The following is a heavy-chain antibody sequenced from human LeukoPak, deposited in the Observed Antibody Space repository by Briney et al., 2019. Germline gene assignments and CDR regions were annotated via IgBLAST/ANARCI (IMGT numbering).Heavy chain of an antibody. CDR1: GFTFSSYA. J-gene: IGHJ3*02. CDR3: ARAKRNGFDI. Sequence: GGSLRLSCAASGFTFSSYAMSWVRQAPGMGLEWVSAISGSGGSTYYADSVKGRFTISRDNAKNSLYLQMNSLRAEDTAVYYCARAKRNGFDIWGQGTMVTVSS. V-gene: IGHV3-23*01. CDR2: ISGSGGST.